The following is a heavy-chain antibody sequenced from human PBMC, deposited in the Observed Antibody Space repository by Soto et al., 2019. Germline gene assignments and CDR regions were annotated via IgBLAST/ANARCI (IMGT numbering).Heavy chain of an antibody. CDR2: IYYSGTT. J-gene: IGHJ4*02. CDR3: ARDAVGATHFDY. V-gene: IGHV4-59*01. Sequence: SETLSLTCTVSGGSFSGYSWSWIRQPPGKGLEWLGYIYYSGTTKYNPSLESRVSISVDTSKNQFSLKLSSVTAADTAIYYCARDAVGATHFDYWGQGAPVTVSS. CDR1: GGSFSGYS. D-gene: IGHD1-26*01.